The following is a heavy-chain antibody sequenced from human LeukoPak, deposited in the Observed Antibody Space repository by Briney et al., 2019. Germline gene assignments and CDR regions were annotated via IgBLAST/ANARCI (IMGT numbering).Heavy chain of an antibody. CDR2: INPNSGGT. CDR3: ARTKPNWEYYFDY. J-gene: IGHJ4*02. D-gene: IGHD7-27*01. CDR1: GYTFTGYY. Sequence: ASVKVSCEASGYTFTGYYMHWVRQAPGQGLEWMGWINPNSGGTDYAQKFQGRVTMTRDTSISTAYMELSRLRSDDTAVYYCARTKPNWEYYFDYWGQGTLVTVSS. V-gene: IGHV1-2*02.